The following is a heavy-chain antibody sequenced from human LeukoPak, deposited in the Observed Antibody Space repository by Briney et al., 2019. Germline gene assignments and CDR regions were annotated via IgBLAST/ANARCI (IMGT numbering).Heavy chain of an antibody. Sequence: GGSLRLSCAASGFTFSNAWMSWVRQAPGKGLEWVGRIKSKTDGGTTDYAAPVKGRFTISRDDSKNTLYLQINSLKTEDTAVYYCTTGGLSYGDYAPFDYWGQGTLVTVSS. J-gene: IGHJ4*02. CDR3: TTGGLSYGDYAPFDY. V-gene: IGHV3-15*01. CDR1: GFTFSNAW. D-gene: IGHD4-17*01. CDR2: IKSKTDGGTT.